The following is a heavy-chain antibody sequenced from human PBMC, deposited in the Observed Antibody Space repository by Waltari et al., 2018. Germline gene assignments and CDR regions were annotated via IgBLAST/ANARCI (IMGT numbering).Heavy chain of an antibody. CDR3: AKGMYYYER. CDR1: GFTFSSYG. Sequence: QVQLVESGGGVVQPGRSLRLSCAASGFTFSSYGMHWVRQDPGKGLEWVAVIWYDGSNKYYADSVKGRFTISRDKSKNTLYLQMNSLRAEDTAVYYCAKGMYYYERWGQGTMVTVSS. J-gene: IGHJ3*01. CDR2: IWYDGSNK. V-gene: IGHV3-33*03. D-gene: IGHD3-22*01.